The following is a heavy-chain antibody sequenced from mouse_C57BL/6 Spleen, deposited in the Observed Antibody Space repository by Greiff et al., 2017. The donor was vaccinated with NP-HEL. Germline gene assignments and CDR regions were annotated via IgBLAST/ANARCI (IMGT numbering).Heavy chain of an antibody. Sequence: QVQLQQPGAELVMPGASVKLSCKASGYTFTSYWMHWVKQRPGQGLEWIGEIDPSDSYTNYNQKFKGKSTLTVDKSSSTAYMQLSSLTSEDAAVYYCATGLLLYARDYWGQGTSVTVSS. CDR2: IDPSDSYT. V-gene: IGHV1-69*01. CDR1: GYTFTSYW. CDR3: ATGLLLYARDY. D-gene: IGHD2-3*01. J-gene: IGHJ4*01.